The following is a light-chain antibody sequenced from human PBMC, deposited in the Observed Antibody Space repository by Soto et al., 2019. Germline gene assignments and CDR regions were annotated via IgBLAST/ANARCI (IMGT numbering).Light chain of an antibody. CDR3: SSYTSNSTHVV. J-gene: IGLJ2*01. CDR1: SSDVGGYNY. CDR2: EVS. V-gene: IGLV2-14*01. Sequence: QSALTQPASVSGSPGQSITISCTGTSSDVGGYNYVSWYQQHPGKAPKLMIYEVSNRPSGVSNRFSGSKSVNTASLTISGLQAEDEEDYYCSSYTSNSTHVVFGGGTKLTVL.